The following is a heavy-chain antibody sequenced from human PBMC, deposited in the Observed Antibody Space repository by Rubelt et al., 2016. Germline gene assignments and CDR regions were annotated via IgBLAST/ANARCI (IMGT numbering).Heavy chain of an antibody. CDR1: GFTFSSYA. V-gene: IGHV3-23*04. CDR2: ISGSGGSS. J-gene: IGHJ6*02. CDR3: AKVRTGTTALTYYYYGMDV. D-gene: IGHD1-1*01. Sequence: EVQLVASGGGLVQPGGSLRLSCAASGFTFSSYAMSWVRQAPGKGLEWVSAISGSGGSSYYADSVKGRFTISRDNSKNTLNLQMNSLRAEDTAVYYCAKVRTGTTALTYYYYGMDVWGQGTTVTVSS.